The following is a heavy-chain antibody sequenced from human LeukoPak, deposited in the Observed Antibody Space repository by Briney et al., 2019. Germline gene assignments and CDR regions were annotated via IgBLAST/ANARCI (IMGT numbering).Heavy chain of an antibody. CDR3: ARDPGSAGTPDY. CDR2: IYSGGST. Sequence: GGPLRLSCAASGFTVSSNYMSWVRQAPGKGLEWVSVIYSGGSTYYADSVKGRFTISRDNSKNTLYLQMNSLRAEDTAVYYCARDPGSAGTPDYWGQGTLVTVSS. D-gene: IGHD6-13*01. J-gene: IGHJ4*02. V-gene: IGHV3-66*01. CDR1: GFTVSSNY.